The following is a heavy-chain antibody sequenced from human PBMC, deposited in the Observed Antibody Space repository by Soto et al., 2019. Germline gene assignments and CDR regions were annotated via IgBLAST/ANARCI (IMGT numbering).Heavy chain of an antibody. CDR3: ARGGIECSSTSCQNWFDP. J-gene: IGHJ5*02. D-gene: IGHD2-2*01. CDR2: INPNSGGT. V-gene: IGHV1-2*04. Sequence: QVQLVQSGAEVKKPGASVKVSCKASGYTFTGYYMHWVRQAPGQGLEWMGWINPNSGGTNYAQKFQGWVKMTRDTSISTAYREQSRLRSDDTAVYYCARGGIECSSTSCQNWFDPWGQGTVVTVSP. CDR1: GYTFTGYY.